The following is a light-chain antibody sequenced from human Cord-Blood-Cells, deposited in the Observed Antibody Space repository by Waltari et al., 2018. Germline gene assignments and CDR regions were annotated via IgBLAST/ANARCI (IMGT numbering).Light chain of an antibody. CDR2: AAS. CDR1: QSISSY. J-gene: IGKJ3*01. V-gene: IGKV1-39*01. CDR3: QQSYSTPFT. Sequence: DIQMTQSPSSLSASVGDRVTITGRASQSISSYLNWYQQKPGKAPKPLIYAASSLQSGVPSRFSGSGSGTDFTLTISSLQPEDFATYYCQQSYSTPFTF.